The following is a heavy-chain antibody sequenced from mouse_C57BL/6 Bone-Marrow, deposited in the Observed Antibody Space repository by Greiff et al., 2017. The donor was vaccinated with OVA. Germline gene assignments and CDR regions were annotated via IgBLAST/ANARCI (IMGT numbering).Heavy chain of an antibody. CDR1: GYTFTDYE. D-gene: IGHD6-2*01. Sequence: VKLMESGAELVRPGASVTLSCKASGYTFTDYEMHWVKQTPVHGLEWIGAIDPETGGTAYNQKFKGKAILTADKSSSTAYMELRSLTSEDSAVYYCSLEGAYWGQGTLVTVSA. CDR2: IDPETGGT. CDR3: SLEGAY. J-gene: IGHJ3*01. V-gene: IGHV1-15*01.